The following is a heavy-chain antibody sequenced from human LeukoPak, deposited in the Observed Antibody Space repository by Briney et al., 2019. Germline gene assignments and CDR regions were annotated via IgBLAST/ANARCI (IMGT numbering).Heavy chain of an antibody. V-gene: IGHV3-20*04. CDR3: ARDAGLRYSIFGVVTTPSWAGSAFDI. D-gene: IGHD3-3*01. CDR1: GFTFDDYG. J-gene: IGHJ3*02. Sequence: GGSLRLSCAASGFTFDDYGMSWVRQAPGKGVEWVSGINWNGGSTVYADSVKGRFTISRDKAKNSLYLQMNSLRAEDTALYYCARDAGLRYSIFGVVTTPSWAGSAFDIWGQGTMVTVSS. CDR2: INWNGGST.